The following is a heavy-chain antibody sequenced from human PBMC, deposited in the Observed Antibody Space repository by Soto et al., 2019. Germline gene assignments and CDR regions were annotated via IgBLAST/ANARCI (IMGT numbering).Heavy chain of an antibody. J-gene: IGHJ6*03. V-gene: IGHV1-18*01. D-gene: IGHD4-4*01. CDR2: ISGYNGYT. CDR3: AKADSNYAGIFSYYYMDV. Sequence: QVQLVQSGNEVKKPGASVKVSCKASGYTFRSYGISWVRQAPGQGPEWMGWISGYNGYTHYPQKFQGKVTMTTDTSTSTAYMELRSLRSDDTAVYYCAKADSNYAGIFSYYYMDVWGNGTLVTVSS. CDR1: GYTFRSYG.